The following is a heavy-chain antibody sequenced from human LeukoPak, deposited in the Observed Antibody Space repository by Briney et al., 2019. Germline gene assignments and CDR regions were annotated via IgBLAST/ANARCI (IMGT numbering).Heavy chain of an antibody. CDR1: GFTFSSYA. J-gene: IGHJ4*02. V-gene: IGHV3-23*01. Sequence: PGGSLRLSCAASGFTFSSYAMSWVRQAPGTGLEWVSAISGSGGSTYSADSVKGRFTISRDNSKNTLYLQMNSLGAEDTAVYYCAKGGIYGYYFDYWGQGTLVTVSS. D-gene: IGHD5-12*01. CDR3: AKGGIYGYYFDY. CDR2: ISGSGGST.